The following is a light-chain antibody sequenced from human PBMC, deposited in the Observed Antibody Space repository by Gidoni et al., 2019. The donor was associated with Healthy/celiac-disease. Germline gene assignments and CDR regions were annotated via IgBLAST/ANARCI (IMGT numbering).Light chain of an antibody. CDR2: GAS. CDR1: QSVSSN. V-gene: IGKV3-15*01. Sequence: EMGMTQSPATLSVSPGERATLSCRASQSVSSNLAWYQQKPGQAPRLLIYGASTRATGIPARFSGSGSGTEFTLTISSLQSEDFAVYYCQQYNNWPLTFGGXTRVEIK. CDR3: QQYNNWPLT. J-gene: IGKJ4*01.